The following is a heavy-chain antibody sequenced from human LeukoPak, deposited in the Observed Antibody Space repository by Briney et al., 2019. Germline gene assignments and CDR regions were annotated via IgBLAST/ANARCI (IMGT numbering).Heavy chain of an antibody. J-gene: IGHJ4*02. Sequence: PGRSLRLSCAASGFTFDDYAMHWVRQAPGKGLEWVSGISWNSGSIGYADSVKGRFTISRDNAKNSLYLQMNSLRAEDTAVYYCASIYLIVEATTFDYWGQGTLVTVSS. CDR1: GFTFDDYA. CDR3: ASIYLIVEATTFDY. V-gene: IGHV3-9*01. D-gene: IGHD1-26*01. CDR2: ISWNSGSI.